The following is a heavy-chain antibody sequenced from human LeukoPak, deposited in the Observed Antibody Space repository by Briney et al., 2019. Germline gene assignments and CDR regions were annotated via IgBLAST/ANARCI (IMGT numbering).Heavy chain of an antibody. Sequence: PRGSLRLSCAASGFTFTAYTMNWVRQAPGKGLEWVSSISTTSDYIYYADSVRGRFTISRDNAKNSLFLQMNSLRAEDTAVYYCAREADGYGMDVWGQGTTVTVSS. CDR1: GFTFTAYT. V-gene: IGHV3-21*01. CDR2: ISTTSDYI. CDR3: AREADGYGMDV. J-gene: IGHJ6*02.